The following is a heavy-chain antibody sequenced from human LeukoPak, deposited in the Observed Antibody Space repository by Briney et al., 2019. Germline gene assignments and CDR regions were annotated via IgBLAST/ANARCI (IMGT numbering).Heavy chain of an antibody. V-gene: IGHV3-48*01. CDR3: ARDSTTFGGVIVKFDY. CDR1: GFTFSSYS. D-gene: IGHD3-16*02. CDR2: ISSSSSTI. Sequence: GGPLRLSCAASGFTFSSYSMNWVRQAPGKGLEWVSYISSSSSTIYYADSVKGRFTISRDNAKNSLYLQMNSLRAEDTAVYYCARDSTTFGGVIVKFDYWGQGTLVTVSS. J-gene: IGHJ4*02.